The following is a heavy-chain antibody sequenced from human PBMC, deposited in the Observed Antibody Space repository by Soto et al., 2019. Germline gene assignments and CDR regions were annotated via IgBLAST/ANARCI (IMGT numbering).Heavy chain of an antibody. CDR3: AFLSYCGGDCNSADDAFDI. D-gene: IGHD2-21*02. J-gene: IGHJ3*02. V-gene: IGHV3-23*01. Sequence: GGSLRLSCAASGFTFSSYAMSWVRQAPGKGLEWVSAISGSGGSTYYADSVKGRFTISRDNSKNTQYLQMNSLRAEDTAVYDCAFLSYCGGDCNSADDAFDIWGQGTMVTVSS. CDR1: GFTFSSYA. CDR2: ISGSGGST.